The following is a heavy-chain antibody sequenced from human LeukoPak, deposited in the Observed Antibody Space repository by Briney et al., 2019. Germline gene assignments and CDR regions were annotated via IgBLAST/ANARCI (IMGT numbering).Heavy chain of an antibody. J-gene: IGHJ4*02. CDR2: IYSGGST. D-gene: IGHD1-26*01. Sequence: PGGSLRLSCAASGFTVSSNYMSWVRQAPGKGLEWVSVIYSGGSTYYADSVKGRFTISRDNSKNTLYLQMNSLRAEDTAVYYCARDQRVSVGATRAFDYWGQGTLVTVSS. V-gene: IGHV3-66*01. CDR3: ARDQRVSVGATRAFDY. CDR1: GFTVSSNY.